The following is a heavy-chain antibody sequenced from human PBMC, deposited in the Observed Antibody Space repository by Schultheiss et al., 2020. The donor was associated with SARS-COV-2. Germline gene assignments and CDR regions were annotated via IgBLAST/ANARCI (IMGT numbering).Heavy chain of an antibody. CDR3: ARYSSSSLDY. CDR1: GFTFSDYG. CDR2: IWYDGSNK. V-gene: IGHV3-33*08. J-gene: IGHJ4*02. Sequence: GGSLRLSCAASGFTFSDYGMHWVRQAPGKGLEWVAVIWYDGSNKYYADSVKGRFTISRDNSKNTLYLQMNSLRAADTAVYYCARYSSSSLDYWGQGTLVTVSS. D-gene: IGHD6-6*01.